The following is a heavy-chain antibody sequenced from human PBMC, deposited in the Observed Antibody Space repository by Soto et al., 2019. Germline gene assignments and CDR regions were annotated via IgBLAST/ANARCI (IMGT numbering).Heavy chain of an antibody. Sequence: QVQLQESGPGLVKPSEPLSLTCNVSGDSMSKYYWSWVRQPAGKGLEWIGRIWTSGSTNYNPSLKSRVTMSIDTSNKHFSLDLKSVTAADTAVYYCARTVGAAYYFDFWGQGVLVTVSS. CDR1: GDSMSKYY. CDR2: IWTSGST. CDR3: ARTVGAAYYFDF. V-gene: IGHV4-4*07. D-gene: IGHD3-16*01. J-gene: IGHJ4*02.